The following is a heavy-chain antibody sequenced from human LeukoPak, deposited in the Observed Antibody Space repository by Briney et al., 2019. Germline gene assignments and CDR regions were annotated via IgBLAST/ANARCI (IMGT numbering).Heavy chain of an antibody. CDR1: GGSISSYY. D-gene: IGHD6-13*01. J-gene: IGHJ3*02. CDR3: ARVLAAAGRGAFDI. Sequence: PSESLSLTCTVAGGSISSYYWSWIRQPAGKGLEWIGRIYTSGSTNYNPSLKSRVTMSVDTSKNQFSLKLGSVTAADTAVYYCARVLAAAGRGAFDIWGQGTMVTVSS. CDR2: IYTSGST. V-gene: IGHV4-4*07.